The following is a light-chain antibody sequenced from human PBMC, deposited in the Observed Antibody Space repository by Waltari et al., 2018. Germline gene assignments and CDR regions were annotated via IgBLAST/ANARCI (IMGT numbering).Light chain of an antibody. CDR1: RLGDKF. CDR2: QDL. Sequence: SYELTQPPSVSVSPGQTVSITCPGDRLGDKFACWYKQKAGQSPILVIYQDLKRPSGIPERFSGSRSGNTATLTIRGTHVMDEADYYCQAWDATTGMLFGGGTQVTVL. V-gene: IGLV3-1*01. CDR3: QAWDATTGML. J-gene: IGLJ2*01.